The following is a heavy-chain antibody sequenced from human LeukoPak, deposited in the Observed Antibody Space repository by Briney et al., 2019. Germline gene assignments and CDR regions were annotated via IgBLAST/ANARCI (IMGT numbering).Heavy chain of an antibody. D-gene: IGHD4-11*01. J-gene: IGHJ4*02. CDR3: ARERSTTVNTYYFDS. CDR2: IHISGST. CDR1: GGSTTSYY. Sequence: SETLSLTCTVSGGSTTSYYWNWIRQPAGKGLEWIGRIHISGSTKYNPSLKSRVTMSLDTSTNQFSLKLSSVTAADTAVYYCARERSTTVNTYYFDSWGQGTLVTVSS. V-gene: IGHV4-4*07.